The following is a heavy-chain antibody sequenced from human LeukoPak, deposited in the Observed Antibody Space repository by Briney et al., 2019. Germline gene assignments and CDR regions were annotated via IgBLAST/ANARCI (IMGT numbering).Heavy chain of an antibody. CDR3: ARGLAVGWYSINWFDP. CDR1: GYTFTSYA. J-gene: IGHJ5*02. Sequence: ASVKVSCKASGYTFTSYAMHWVRQAPGQRLEWMGWINAGNGNIKYSQKFQGRVTITRDTSASTAYMELSSLRSEDTAVYYCARGLAVGWYSINWFDPWGQGTLVTVSS. D-gene: IGHD6-19*01. V-gene: IGHV1-3*01. CDR2: INAGNGNI.